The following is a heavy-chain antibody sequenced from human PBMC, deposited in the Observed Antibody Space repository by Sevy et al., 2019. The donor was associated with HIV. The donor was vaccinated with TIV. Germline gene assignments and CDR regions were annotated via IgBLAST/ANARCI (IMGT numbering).Heavy chain of an antibody. D-gene: IGHD6-19*01. CDR2: IGGSAAGT. V-gene: IGHV3-23*01. CDR1: GFSLSTYA. CDR3: AKDLGIPVAGDFDY. J-gene: IGHJ4*02. Sequence: GGSLRLSCAASGFSLSTYAMSWVRQAPGKGLEWVSGIGGSAAGTYYADSVKGRFAISRDYSKNTLSLQMNSLRVEDTAVYYCAKDLGIPVAGDFDYWGQGTLVTVSS.